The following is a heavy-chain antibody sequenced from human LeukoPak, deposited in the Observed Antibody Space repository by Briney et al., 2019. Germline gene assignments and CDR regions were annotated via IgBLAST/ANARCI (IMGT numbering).Heavy chain of an antibody. CDR1: GSSVTGYH. CDR3: GRELSSRLGWLAYVTADAAFGV. Sequence: ASVKVASKAFGSSVTGYHFHWVRMAPRQGLEWMGWVNPYTGGTTYARQFQGRVTMTSDTSINTLNTEMSRLASDATAVYYCGRELSSRLGWLAYVTADAAFGVSGQCKIKTVS. J-gene: IGHJ3*01. V-gene: IGHV1-2*02. D-gene: IGHD5-18*01. CDR2: VNPYTGGT.